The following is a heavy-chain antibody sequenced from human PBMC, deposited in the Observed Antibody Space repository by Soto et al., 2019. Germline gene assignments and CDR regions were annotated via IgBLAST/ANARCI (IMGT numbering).Heavy chain of an antibody. CDR2: INRHGDST. J-gene: IGHJ4*02. V-gene: IGHV3-20*04. CDR1: GFGFDEYG. CDR3: ARDHRWGYEYGDYGDS. Sequence: EVYLEESGGGVVRPGGSLRLSCAASGFGFDEYGMSWVRQGPGKGLEWVSGINRHGDSTGYADSVKGRFTISRDNAKNSLYLQMNCLRAEDTAFYYCARDHRWGYEYGDYGDSWGQGTLVTVST. D-gene: IGHD4-17*01.